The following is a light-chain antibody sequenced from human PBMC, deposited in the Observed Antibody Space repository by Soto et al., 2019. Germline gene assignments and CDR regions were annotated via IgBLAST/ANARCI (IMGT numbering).Light chain of an antibody. CDR3: DSLTTSHTDV. Sequence: QSVLTQPASVSGSPGQSITISCTGTSSDIGHYDYVSWYQQHPGKPPKLMMYHVTYRASGVSNRYSGAKSGNSASLTISSLQAYDEADYYCDSLTTSHTDVFGSGTKLTVL. V-gene: IGLV2-14*03. CDR2: HVT. CDR1: SSDIGHYDY. J-gene: IGLJ1*01.